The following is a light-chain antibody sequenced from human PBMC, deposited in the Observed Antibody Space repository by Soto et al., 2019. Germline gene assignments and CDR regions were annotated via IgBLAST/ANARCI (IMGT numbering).Light chain of an antibody. CDR2: GAS. CDR1: QSVSSN. CDR3: QQYNNWLST. Sequence: EIVMTQSPATLSLSPGERATLSCRASQSVSSNLAWYQQKPGQAPRLLIYGASTRATGIPARFSGSESGTEFTLTLSSLQSEDFAVYDCQQYNNWLSTFGGGTKVEIK. J-gene: IGKJ4*01. V-gene: IGKV3-15*01.